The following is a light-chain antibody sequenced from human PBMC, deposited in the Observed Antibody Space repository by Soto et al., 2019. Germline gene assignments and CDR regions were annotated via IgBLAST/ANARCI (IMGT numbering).Light chain of an antibody. Sequence: QSALTQPPSASGSHGQSVTISCTGTSSDVGGYNYVSWYQQHPGKAPKLMIYEVSKRPSGVPDRFSGSKSGNTASLTVSGLQAEDEADYYCCSYAGSNNFPYVFGTGTKLTVL. CDR1: SSDVGGYNY. J-gene: IGLJ1*01. CDR3: CSYAGSNNFPYV. V-gene: IGLV2-8*01. CDR2: EVS.